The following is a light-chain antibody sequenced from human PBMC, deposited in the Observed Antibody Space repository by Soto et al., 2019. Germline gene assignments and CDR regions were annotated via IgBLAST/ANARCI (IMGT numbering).Light chain of an antibody. CDR2: DVS. V-gene: IGLV2-14*01. Sequence: QSALTQPASVSGSPGQSITISCTGTSSDVGGYNYVSWYQQHPGKAPKLMLYDVSNRPSGVSNRFSGSKSGNTASLTISGLQAEDEADYYCSSYTSSSTVVFGGGIQLTVL. J-gene: IGLJ2*01. CDR3: SSYTSSSTVV. CDR1: SSDVGGYNY.